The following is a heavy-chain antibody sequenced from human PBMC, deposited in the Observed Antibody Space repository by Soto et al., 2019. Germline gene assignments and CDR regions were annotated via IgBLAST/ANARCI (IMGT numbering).Heavy chain of an antibody. V-gene: IGHV3-30*03. CDR1: GFTFSTFA. J-gene: IGHJ4*02. Sequence: QVQLVESGGGVVQPGRSLRLSCTSSGFTFSTFAMHWVRQAPGKGLEWVSFISFDGSHKNYVDSVKGRFTVSRDNSKNTLLLQMNSLRPEDTGVYYCVRVSTSGASPKFDWIPSGIDYWCQGTLVTVSS. CDR3: VRVSTSGASPKFDWIPSGIDY. D-gene: IGHD3-9*01. CDR2: ISFDGSHK.